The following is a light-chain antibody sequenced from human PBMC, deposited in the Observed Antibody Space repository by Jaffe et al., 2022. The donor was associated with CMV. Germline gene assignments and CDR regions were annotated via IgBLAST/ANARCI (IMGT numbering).Light chain of an antibody. V-gene: IGKV3-20*01. Sequence: ENVLTQSPGTLSLSPGERATLSCRASQSVSSNYLAWYQQKPGQTPRLLIYGASTRATGIPDRFSGSGSGTDFTLTINRLEPEDFAVYYCQQYATSPFTFGPGTKVDIK. CDR2: GAS. CDR3: QQYATSPFT. J-gene: IGKJ3*01. CDR1: QSVSSNY.